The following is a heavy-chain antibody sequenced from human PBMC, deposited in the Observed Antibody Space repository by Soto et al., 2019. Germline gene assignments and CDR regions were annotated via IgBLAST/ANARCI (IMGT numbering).Heavy chain of an antibody. D-gene: IGHD3-10*01. Sequence: GGSLRLSCAASGFTFSSYGMHWVRQAPGKGLEWVAVIWYDGSNKYYADSVKGRFTISRDNSKNTLYLQMNSLRAEDTAVYYCARELMEFGDNYYYYYGMDVWGQGTTVTVSS. CDR2: IWYDGSNK. CDR3: ARELMEFGDNYYYYYGMDV. CDR1: GFTFSSYG. V-gene: IGHV3-33*01. J-gene: IGHJ6*02.